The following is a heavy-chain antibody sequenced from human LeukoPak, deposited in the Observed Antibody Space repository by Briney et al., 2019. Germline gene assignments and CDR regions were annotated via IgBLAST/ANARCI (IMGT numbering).Heavy chain of an antibody. CDR1: GYSFSTNM. CDR3: MGAHAY. J-gene: IGHJ4*02. V-gene: IGHV3-7*01. Sequence: GRSLRLSCVVSGYSFSTNMMTWVRQATGKGPEWVATILPGGKESYRVESVKGRFTVSRDNAKNLLFLQMNSLRVDDTAVYYCMGAHAYWGQGTLVTVSS. CDR2: ILPGGKES.